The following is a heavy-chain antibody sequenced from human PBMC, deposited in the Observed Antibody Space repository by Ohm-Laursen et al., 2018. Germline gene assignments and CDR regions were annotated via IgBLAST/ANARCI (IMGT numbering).Heavy chain of an antibody. V-gene: IGHV4-59*08. J-gene: IGHJ3*01. CDR1: GDSISAHY. D-gene: IGHD3-3*01. Sequence: TLSLTCSVSGDSISAHYWSWIRQPSGKGLEWIGYIHHTGYTTYNPSLKSRVTISVDMSKKQFSLKLNSVTAADTALYYFARAFWNGYNDAFDVWGQGTMVTVSS. CDR3: ARAFWNGYNDAFDV. CDR2: IHHTGYT.